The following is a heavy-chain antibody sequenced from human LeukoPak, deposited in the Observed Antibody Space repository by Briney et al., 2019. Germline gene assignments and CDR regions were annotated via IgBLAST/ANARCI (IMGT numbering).Heavy chain of an antibody. CDR3: ARDGTHGAFDI. CDR2: ISSNGGST. CDR1: GFTFSSYA. Sequence: GGSLRLSCAASGFTFSSYAMHWVRQAPGKGLEYVSAISSNGGSTYYANSVRARFTISRDNSKKTLYLQVASLRPNNMAVFYCARDGTHGAFDIWGQGTMVTVSS. D-gene: IGHD1-1*01. J-gene: IGHJ3*02. V-gene: IGHV3-64*01.